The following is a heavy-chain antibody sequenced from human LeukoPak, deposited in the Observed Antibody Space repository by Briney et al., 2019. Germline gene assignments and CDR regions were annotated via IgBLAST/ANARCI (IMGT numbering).Heavy chain of an antibody. J-gene: IGHJ4*01. CDR3: ARAVDYPTYSFDF. CDR1: GYRFTSYQ. Sequence: ASVKVSCKASGYRFTSYQIHWVRQAPGQGLEWMGIINPSGGGTRYAQKFQGRLTLTSDTSTRTVYMELSNVRSEDTAVYYCARAVDYPTYSFDFWGHGSLVTVST. V-gene: IGHV1-46*01. D-gene: IGHD4/OR15-4a*01. CDR2: INPSGGGT.